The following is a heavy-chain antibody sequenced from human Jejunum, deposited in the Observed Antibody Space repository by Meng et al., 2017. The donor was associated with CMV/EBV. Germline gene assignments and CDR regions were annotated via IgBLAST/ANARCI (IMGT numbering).Heavy chain of an antibody. CDR3: ARDMYYVSSGFFGREDY. CDR1: FSNYW. Sequence: FSNYWMNWVRQAPGKGLEWVANIKNDGSEKYYVNSVKGRFTISRDNAKNSLYLQMNSLRAEDTAVYYCARDMYYVSSGFFGREDYWGQGTLVTISS. CDR2: IKNDGSEK. D-gene: IGHD3-22*01. V-gene: IGHV3-7*01. J-gene: IGHJ4*02.